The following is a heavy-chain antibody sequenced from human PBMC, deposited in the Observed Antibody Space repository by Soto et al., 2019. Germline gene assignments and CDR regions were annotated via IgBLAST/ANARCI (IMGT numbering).Heavy chain of an antibody. CDR3: ARDHNCSGGSCLAEEYYYYGMDV. Sequence: SETLSLTCPVSGGSISSGGYYWSWIRQHPGKGLEWIGYIYYSGSTYYNPSLKSRVTISVDTSKNQFSLKLSSVTAADTAVYYCARDHNCSGGSCLAEEYYYYGMDVWGQGTTVTVSS. D-gene: IGHD2-15*01. V-gene: IGHV4-31*03. CDR2: IYYSGST. J-gene: IGHJ6*02. CDR1: GGSISSGGYY.